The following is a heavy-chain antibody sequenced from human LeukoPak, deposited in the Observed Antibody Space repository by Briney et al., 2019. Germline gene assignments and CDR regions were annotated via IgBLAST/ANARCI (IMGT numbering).Heavy chain of an antibody. CDR3: ARPYNWNDGRALYYFDS. CDR2: INPNSGGT. J-gene: IGHJ4*02. Sequence: ASVKVSFTASGYTFTENYVDRVRDAPGQGLEWMGWINPNSGGTNCAQKFQGRVTMTRDTSIRTAYMEWSGLRSDDTAVYYCARPYNWNDGRALYYFDSAGQGTLVTVAS. V-gene: IGHV1-2*02. D-gene: IGHD1-20*01. CDR1: GYTFTENY.